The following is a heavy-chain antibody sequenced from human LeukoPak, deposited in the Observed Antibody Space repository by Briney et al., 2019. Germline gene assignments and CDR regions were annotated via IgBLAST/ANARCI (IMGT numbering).Heavy chain of an antibody. Sequence: GGSLRLSCAASGFTFSSFSMNWVRQAPGKGLEWVSYIRSGGTNTDYTGSVKGRFTISRDNAKNTLYLQMNSLRAEDTAVYYCAKGRGYYDSSGPYYFDYWGQGTLVTVSS. CDR3: AKGRGYYDSSGPYYFDY. J-gene: IGHJ4*02. CDR1: GFTFSSFS. V-gene: IGHV3-48*04. CDR2: IRSGGTNT. D-gene: IGHD3-22*01.